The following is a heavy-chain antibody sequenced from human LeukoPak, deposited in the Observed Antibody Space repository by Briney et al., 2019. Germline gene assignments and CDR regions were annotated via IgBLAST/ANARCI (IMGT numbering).Heavy chain of an antibody. CDR3: ASIGPNRWLQPQVDYFDY. V-gene: IGHV1-2*06. CDR1: GYTFTGYY. D-gene: IGHD5-24*01. J-gene: IGHJ4*02. CDR2: INPNSGGT. Sequence: GASVKVSCKASGYTFTGYYMHWVRQAPGQGLEWMGRINPNSGGTNYAQKFQGRVTMTRGTSISTAYMELSRLRPDDTAVYYCASIGPNRWLQPQVDYFDYWGQGTLVTVSS.